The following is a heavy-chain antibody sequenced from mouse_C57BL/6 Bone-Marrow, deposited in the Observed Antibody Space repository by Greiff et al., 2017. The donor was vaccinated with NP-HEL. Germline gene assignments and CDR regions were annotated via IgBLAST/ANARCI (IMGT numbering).Heavy chain of an antibody. CDR1: GFTFSDYG. D-gene: IGHD2-3*01. J-gene: IGHJ4*01. CDR2: ISSGSSTI. CDR3: ARRLLPYYYAMDY. Sequence: EVKVEESGGGLVKPGGSLKLSCAASGFTFSDYGMHWVRQAPEKGLEWVAYISSGSSTIYYADTVKGRFTISRDNAKNTLFLQMTSLRSEDTAMYYCARRLLPYYYAMDYWGQGTSVTVSS. V-gene: IGHV5-17*01.